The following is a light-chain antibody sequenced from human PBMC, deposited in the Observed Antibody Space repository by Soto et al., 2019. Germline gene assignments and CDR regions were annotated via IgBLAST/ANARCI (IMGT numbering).Light chain of an antibody. V-gene: IGKV3-20*01. J-gene: IGKJ2*01. CDR3: QQYENSPPYT. Sequence: EIVLTQSPGTLSLSPGERATLSCRASQSVSSSYLAWYQQKPGQAPRLLIYDASSRATGIPDRFSGSGSGTDFTLTISRLEPEDFAVYYCQQYENSPPYTFGQGTKVDIK. CDR1: QSVSSSY. CDR2: DAS.